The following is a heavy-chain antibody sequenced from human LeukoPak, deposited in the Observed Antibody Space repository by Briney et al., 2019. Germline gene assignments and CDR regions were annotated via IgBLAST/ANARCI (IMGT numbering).Heavy chain of an antibody. CDR1: GFTFSSYG. CDR3: GKRGPYGDYHAFDI. D-gene: IGHD4-17*01. Sequence: PGGSLRLSCTASGFTFSSYGMHWVRQAPGKGLEWVAFIRYDGSNKYYADSVKGRFTVSRDNSKNTVYLQMNSLRAEDTAVYYCGKRGPYGDYHAFDIWGQGTLVTVSS. V-gene: IGHV3-30*02. J-gene: IGHJ3*02. CDR2: IRYDGSNK.